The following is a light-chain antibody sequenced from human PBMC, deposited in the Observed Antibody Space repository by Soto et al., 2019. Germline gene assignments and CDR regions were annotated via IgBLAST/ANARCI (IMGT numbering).Light chain of an antibody. J-gene: IGKJ3*01. CDR3: HQYYSTPPT. V-gene: IGKV4-1*01. CDR2: WAS. CDR1: KSVLYSSNNKDY. Sequence: DIVMTQSPDSLAVSLGERATINCKSSKSVLYSSNNKDYLAWYQQKPGQPPKLLIYWASTRESGVPDRFSGSGSETDFTLTISSLQAEDVAVYYCHQYYSTPPTFGPGTKVDV.